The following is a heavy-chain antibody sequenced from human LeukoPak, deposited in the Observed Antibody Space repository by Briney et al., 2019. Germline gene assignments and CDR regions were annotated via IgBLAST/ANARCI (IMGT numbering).Heavy chain of an antibody. V-gene: IGHV3-7*01. CDR2: INQDGSVK. Sequence: PGGSLRLSCLASAFSFRTYWMNWVRQAPGKGLEWVANINQDGSVKHYLDSVKGRFTISRDNAKNSLYLQMNSLRADDTAVYYCAVIDSNGWQVGLDYWGQGTQVTVSS. CDR3: AVIDSNGWQVGLDY. D-gene: IGHD6-19*01. CDR1: AFSFRTYW. J-gene: IGHJ4*02.